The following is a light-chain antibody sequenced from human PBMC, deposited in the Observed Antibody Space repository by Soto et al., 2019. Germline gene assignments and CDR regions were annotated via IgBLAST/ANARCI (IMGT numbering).Light chain of an antibody. V-gene: IGLV2-23*01. Sequence: QSALTQPASVSGSPGQSITISCTRTSSNVESYNLVSWYQHPPDKAPKLIIYEGSERPSGVSNRFSGAQSGHSASLTISGLQAEDEADYYCSSYAGAVVFGGGTKVTVL. J-gene: IGLJ2*01. CDR2: EGS. CDR1: SSNVESYNL. CDR3: SSYAGAVV.